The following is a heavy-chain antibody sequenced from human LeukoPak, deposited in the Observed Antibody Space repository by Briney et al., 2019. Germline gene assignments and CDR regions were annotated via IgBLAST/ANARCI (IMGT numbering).Heavy chain of an antibody. CDR3: ARRSYPTDAFDN. Sequence: GGSLRLSCAASGFTFSDYYMSWIRQAPGKGLEWVSYISSSSSYTNYADSVKGRFTISRDNAKNSLYLQMNSLRAEDTAVYYCARRSYPTDAFDNWGQGTMVTVSS. J-gene: IGHJ3*02. D-gene: IGHD1-26*01. CDR2: ISSSSSYT. V-gene: IGHV3-11*03. CDR1: GFTFSDYY.